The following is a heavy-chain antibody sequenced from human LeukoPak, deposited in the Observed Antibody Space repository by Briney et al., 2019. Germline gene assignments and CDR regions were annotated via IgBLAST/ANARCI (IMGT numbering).Heavy chain of an antibody. CDR3: TTDLAVVTPTGPFDY. J-gene: IGHJ4*02. CDR1: GFTFSSYG. D-gene: IGHD4-23*01. CDR2: IKSKTDGGTT. Sequence: GGSLRLSCAASGFTFSSYGMGWVRQAPGKGLEWVGRIKSKTDGGTTDYAAPVKGRFTISRDDSKNTLYLQMNSLKTEDTAVYYCTTDLAVVTPTGPFDYWGQGTLVTVSS. V-gene: IGHV3-15*01.